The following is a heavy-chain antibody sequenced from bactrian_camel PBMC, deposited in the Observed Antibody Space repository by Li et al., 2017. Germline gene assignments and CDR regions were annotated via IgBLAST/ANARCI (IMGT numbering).Heavy chain of an antibody. Sequence: HVQLVESGGGSVQAGGSLRLSCVASGIGVSNYYVTWVRQVPGKGLEWVSSINWSGDNTDYSDSVKGQFTVSRDNAKKRIYLQMNSLKSDGTAVYYCAADSLDCYSGSWCYHYWGQGTQVTVS. J-gene: IGHJ4*01. CDR3: AADSLDCYSGSWCYHY. V-gene: IGHV3S14*01. D-gene: IGHD3*01. CDR1: GIGVSNYY. CDR2: INWSGDNT.